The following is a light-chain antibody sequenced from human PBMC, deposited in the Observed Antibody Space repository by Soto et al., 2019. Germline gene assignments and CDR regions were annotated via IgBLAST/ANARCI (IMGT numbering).Light chain of an antibody. CDR3: SSYSSSSTLL. CDR1: SSDIGTYYY. Sequence: QSVLTQPASVSGSPGQSITISCTGTSSDIGTYYYVSWYQHHPGKAPKIMIYEVSNRPSGVSNRFSGSKSGNTASLTISGLQTEDEADYYCSSYSSSSTLLFGTGTKLTVL. V-gene: IGLV2-14*01. J-gene: IGLJ1*01. CDR2: EVS.